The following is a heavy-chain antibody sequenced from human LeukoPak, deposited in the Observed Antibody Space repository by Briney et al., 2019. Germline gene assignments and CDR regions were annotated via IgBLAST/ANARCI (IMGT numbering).Heavy chain of an antibody. Sequence: SETLSLTCTVSGDSISTSNSYWGWIRQPPGKGLEWIGSIYYSGNTYYNPSLKSRVTISVDTSKNQFSLKLSSVTAADTAVYYCAREAPAVVTAYDAFDIWGQGTMVTVSS. CDR3: AREAPAVVTAYDAFDI. D-gene: IGHD4-23*01. J-gene: IGHJ3*02. CDR1: GDSISTSNSY. CDR2: IYYSGNT. V-gene: IGHV4-39*07.